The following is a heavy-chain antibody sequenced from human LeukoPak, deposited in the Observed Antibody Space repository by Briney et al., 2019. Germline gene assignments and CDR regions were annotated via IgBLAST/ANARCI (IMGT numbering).Heavy chain of an antibody. CDR3: AKEASSGWYGPIYYYYYMDV. V-gene: IGHV3-30*02. CDR1: GFTFSSYG. CDR2: IRYDGSNK. J-gene: IGHJ6*03. Sequence: GGSLRLSCAASGFTFSSYGMHWVRQAPGKGLEGVAFIRYDGSNKYYADSVKGRFTISRDNSKNTLYLQMNSLRAEDTAVYYCAKEASSGWYGPIYYYYYMDVWGKGTTVTVSS. D-gene: IGHD6-19*01.